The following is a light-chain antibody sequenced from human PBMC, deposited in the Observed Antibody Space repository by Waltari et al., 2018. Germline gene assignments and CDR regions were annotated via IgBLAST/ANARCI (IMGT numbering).Light chain of an antibody. Sequence: AIRMTQSPSSFSASTGDRVTITCRASQGISSYLAWYQQKPGKAPKVLIYAASTLQSGGPSRFSGSGSGTDFTLTISCLQSEDFAIYYCQQYYSYPLTFGGGT. J-gene: IGKJ4*01. V-gene: IGKV1-8*01. CDR3: QQYYSYPLT. CDR2: AAS. CDR1: QGISSY.